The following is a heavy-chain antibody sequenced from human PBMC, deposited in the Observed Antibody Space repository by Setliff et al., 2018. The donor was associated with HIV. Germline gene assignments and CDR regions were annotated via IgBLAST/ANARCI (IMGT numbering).Heavy chain of an antibody. CDR1: GGSISSTIDY. J-gene: IGHJ3*02. V-gene: IGHV4-39*01. CDR3: ARGYAFDI. CDR2: IYYRGST. Sequence: SETLSLTCTVSGGSISSTIDYWGWIRQPPGKGLEWIGSIYYRGSTYYNPSLKSRVTISVDTSKNQFSLRLSSVTAADTAVFYCARGYAFDIWGQGTMVTVSS.